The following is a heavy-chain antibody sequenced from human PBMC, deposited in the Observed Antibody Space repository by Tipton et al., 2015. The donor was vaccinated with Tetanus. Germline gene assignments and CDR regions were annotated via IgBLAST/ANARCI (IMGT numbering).Heavy chain of an antibody. CDR3: ARHNSGYFTFFDY. D-gene: IGHD3-3*01. CDR1: GVSIADNSNY. Sequence: TLSLTCTVSGVSIADNSNYWGWIRQSPGKGLEWIGSIYFSGDTYSNPSLKSRVTMSVDTSRNQFSLRLSSVTAADTAVYYCARHNSGYFTFFDYWGQGTLVTVSS. CDR2: IYFSGDT. V-gene: IGHV4-39*01. J-gene: IGHJ4*02.